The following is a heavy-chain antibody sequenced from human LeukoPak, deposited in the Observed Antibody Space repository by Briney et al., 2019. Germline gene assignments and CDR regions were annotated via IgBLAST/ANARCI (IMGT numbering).Heavy chain of an antibody. CDR3: AREMATTETFDY. J-gene: IGHJ4*02. Sequence: PGTSLRLSCAASRFTFSNYAMHWVRQAPGKGLEWVAVISYDGSNKYYADSVKGRFIISRDSSKNTLYLQMNSLRGEDTAAYYRAREMATTETFDYWGQGALVTVSS. V-gene: IGHV3-30-3*01. D-gene: IGHD5-24*01. CDR2: ISYDGSNK. CDR1: RFTFSNYA.